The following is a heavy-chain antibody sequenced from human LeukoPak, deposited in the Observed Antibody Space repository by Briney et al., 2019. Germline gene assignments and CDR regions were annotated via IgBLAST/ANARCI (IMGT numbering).Heavy chain of an antibody. Sequence: SETLSLTCSVSGASISSRSYYWGWIRQPPGKGLEWIGSIYYSGSTNYNPSLKSRVTISVDTSKNQLSLKLSSVTAADTAVYYCAMTTPEYYYYYGMDVWGQGTTVTVSS. CDR1: GASISSRSYY. V-gene: IGHV4-39*07. CDR2: IYYSGST. CDR3: AMTTPEYYYYYGMDV. D-gene: IGHD4-17*01. J-gene: IGHJ6*02.